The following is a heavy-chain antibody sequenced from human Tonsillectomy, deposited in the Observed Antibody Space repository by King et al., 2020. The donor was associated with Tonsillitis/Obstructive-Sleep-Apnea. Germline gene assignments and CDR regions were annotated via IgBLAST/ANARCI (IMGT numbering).Heavy chain of an antibody. CDR1: GFTFSSYV. D-gene: IGHD3-10*01. CDR3: ARDYRGDRGAFDI. Sequence: VQLVESGGGVVQPGRSLRLSCAASGFTFSSYVMHWVRQGPGKGLEWVAVISNDGTNKYHADSEKGRFTISRDNSKNTLYLQMNSLRAEDTAVYYCARDYRGDRGAFDIWGQGTMVTVSS. J-gene: IGHJ3*02. CDR2: ISNDGTNK. V-gene: IGHV3-30*04.